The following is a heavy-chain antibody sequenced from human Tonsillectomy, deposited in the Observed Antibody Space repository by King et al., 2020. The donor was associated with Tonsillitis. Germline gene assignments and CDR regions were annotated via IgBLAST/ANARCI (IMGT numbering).Heavy chain of an antibody. J-gene: IGHJ3*02. D-gene: IGHD3-10*01. Sequence: VQLVESGGGLVQPGGSLRLSCAASGFTVSSNYMSWVRQAPGKGLEWVSVIYSGGSTYYADSVKGGFTISRDNSKNTLYLQMNSLRAEDTAVYYCARGNVLLWFGANHDAFDIWGQGTMVTVSS. CDR3: ARGNVLLWFGANHDAFDI. CDR1: GFTVSSNY. CDR2: IYSGGST. V-gene: IGHV3-66*01.